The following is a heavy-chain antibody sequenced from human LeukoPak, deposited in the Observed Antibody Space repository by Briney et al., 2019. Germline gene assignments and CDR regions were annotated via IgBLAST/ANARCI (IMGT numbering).Heavy chain of an antibody. V-gene: IGHV3-21*04. CDR2: ISSRSSYI. CDR3: ARDATVSFDY. J-gene: IGHJ4*02. Sequence: PGGSLRLSCAASGFTFSTYTMNWVRQAPGKGLEWVSSISSRSSYIYYADSVKGRFTISRDNAKNSLYLQMNSLRAEDTAVYYCARDATVSFDYWGQGTLVTVSS. CDR1: GFTFSTYT. D-gene: IGHD5-12*01.